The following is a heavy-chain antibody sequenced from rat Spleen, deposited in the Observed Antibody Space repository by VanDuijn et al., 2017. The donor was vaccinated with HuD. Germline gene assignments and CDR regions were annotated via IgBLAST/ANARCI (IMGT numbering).Heavy chain of an antibody. CDR1: GSSITSNY. CDR2: INNAGST. V-gene: IGHV3-3*01. D-gene: IGHD1-12*01. J-gene: IGHJ1*01. CDR3: ARSLSYAHYFWYFNF. Sequence: EVLLQESGPGLVRPSQSLSLTCSVTGSSITSNYWGWIRRFPGNKLEWMGYINNAGSTNYNPSLKSRISITRDTSKNQFFLQVNSVTTEDTATYYCARSLSYAHYFWYFNFWGPGTMVTVSS.